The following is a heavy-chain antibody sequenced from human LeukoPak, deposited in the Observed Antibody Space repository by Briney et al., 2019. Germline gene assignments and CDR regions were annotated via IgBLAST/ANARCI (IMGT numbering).Heavy chain of an antibody. CDR2: ISGSGGST. J-gene: IGHJ3*02. CDR3: ARERIWYAPAPRNRAPVRSGAFDI. Sequence: PGGSLRLSCAASGFTFSSYAMSWVRQAPGKGLEWVSAISGSGGSTYYAAAVKGRFTISRDNSKNTLYLQMNSLRAEDTAVYYCARERIWYAPAPRNRAPVRSGAFDIWGQGTMVTVSS. V-gene: IGHV3-23*01. CDR1: GFTFSSYA. D-gene: IGHD1-14*01.